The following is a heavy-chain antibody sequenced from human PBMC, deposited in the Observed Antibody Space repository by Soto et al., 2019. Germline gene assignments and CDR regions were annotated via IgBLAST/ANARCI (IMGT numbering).Heavy chain of an antibody. V-gene: IGHV4-30-2*01. CDR1: GGSISSGGYS. Sequence: QLQLQESGSGLVKPSQTLSLTCAVSGGSISSGGYSWSWVRQPPGKGLEWIGYIYHSGSTYYNPSLRSRVTMSVDRSTNQFALKLSSVTAADTAVYYCAGGIAARHVGYWGQGTLVTVSP. D-gene: IGHD6-6*01. CDR3: AGGIAARHVGY. CDR2: IYHSGST. J-gene: IGHJ4*02.